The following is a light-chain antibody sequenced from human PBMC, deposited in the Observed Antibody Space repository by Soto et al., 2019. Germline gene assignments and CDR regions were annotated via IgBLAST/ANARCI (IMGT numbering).Light chain of an antibody. Sequence: QSLPAQPASVSGSPGQSITIFCSGTSSDVGSYDLVSWYQHHPGKAPKLMISEATKRPSGVSDRFSGSKSGNTASLTISGLQAEDEADYYCCSYAGSSTYVFGTGTKLTVL. CDR1: SSDVGSYDL. CDR3: CSYAGSSTYV. V-gene: IGLV2-23*01. CDR2: EAT. J-gene: IGLJ1*01.